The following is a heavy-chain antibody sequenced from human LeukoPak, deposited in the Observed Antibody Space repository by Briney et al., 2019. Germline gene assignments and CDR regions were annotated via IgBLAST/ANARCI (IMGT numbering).Heavy chain of an antibody. V-gene: IGHV6-1*01. Sequence: SQTLSLTCAISGDSVSSNSVTWNWIRQSPSRGIEWLGRTYYRSTWYNDYAVSVRGRITVNPDTSKNQFSLRLNSVTPEDTAVYYCARRLTQYDCFDPWGQGILVTVSS. D-gene: IGHD2-2*01. CDR1: GDSVSSNSVT. CDR2: TYYRSTWYN. J-gene: IGHJ5*02. CDR3: ARRLTQYDCFDP.